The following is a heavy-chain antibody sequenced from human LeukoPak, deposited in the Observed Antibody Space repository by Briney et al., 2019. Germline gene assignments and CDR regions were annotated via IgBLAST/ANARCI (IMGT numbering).Heavy chain of an antibody. J-gene: IGHJ5*02. CDR2: INPSGGRT. CDR3: ARGAHVRMYDSNHNCFDP. CDR1: GYTFTSYY. Sequence: ASVKVSCKASGYTFTSYYIYWMRQAHGHGLDWMGIINPSGGRTNYAHKFQGRVTMTGDMSTSTVYMELSSLRSEDTAVYYCARGAHVRMYDSNHNCFDPWGQGTLVTVSS. D-gene: IGHD3-22*01. V-gene: IGHV1-46*01.